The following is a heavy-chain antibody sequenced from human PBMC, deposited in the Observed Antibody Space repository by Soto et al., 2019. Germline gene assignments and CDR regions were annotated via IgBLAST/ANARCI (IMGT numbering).Heavy chain of an antibody. J-gene: IGHJ6*02. D-gene: IGHD3-10*01. CDR1: GGSISSYS. V-gene: IGHV4-4*07. CDR2: IYTSGST. CDR3: ASVLLRVPYYYGMDV. Sequence: SETLSLTCTVSGGSISSYSWSWIRQPAGKGLEWIGRIYTSGSTNYNPSLKSRVTMSGDTSTHQFSLKLSSVTAANTAVYYWASVLLRVPYYYGMDVWRQGNTVTVSS.